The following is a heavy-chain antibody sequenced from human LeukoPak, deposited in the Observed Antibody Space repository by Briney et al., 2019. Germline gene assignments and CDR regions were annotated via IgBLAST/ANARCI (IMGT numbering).Heavy chain of an antibody. CDR2: IYYSGST. CDR3: ARNFCTGGSCYINDD. CDR1: GGSISSSSYY. Sequence: SETLSLTCTVSGGSISSSSYYWGWIRQPPGKGLEWIGSIYYSGSTYYNPSLKSRVTMSVDTSKNHFSLKLTSVTAADSAVYYCARNFCTGGSCYINDDWGQGILVTVSS. J-gene: IGHJ4*02. V-gene: IGHV4-39*07. D-gene: IGHD2-15*01.